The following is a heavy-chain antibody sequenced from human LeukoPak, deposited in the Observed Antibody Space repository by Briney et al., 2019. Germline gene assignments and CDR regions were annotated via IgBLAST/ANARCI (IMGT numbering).Heavy chain of an antibody. J-gene: IGHJ6*03. CDR3: ARTQQLAGYYYYYMDV. V-gene: IGHV3-48*03. CDR1: GFTFSTYE. D-gene: IGHD6-13*01. CDR2: ISSSGSTI. Sequence: PGGSLRLSCAASGFTFSTYEMNWVRQAPGKGLEWVSYISSSGSTIYYADSVKGRFTISRDNAKNSLYLQMNSLRAEDTAVYYCARTQQLAGYYYYYMDVWGKGTTVTISS.